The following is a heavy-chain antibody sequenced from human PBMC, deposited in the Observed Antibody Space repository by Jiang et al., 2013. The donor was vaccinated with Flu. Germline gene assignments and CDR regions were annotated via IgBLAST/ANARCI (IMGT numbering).Heavy chain of an antibody. J-gene: IGHJ5*02. Sequence: QLVESGPEVKKPGTSVKVSCKTSGFTSSSSVVQWVRQARGQRLEWMGWIVVGSGHTNYAQKFQQRLTITRDMSTSTAYMELSSLRSEDTAIYYCAAGGSGGWDNYFDPWGQGALVTVSS. D-gene: IGHD6-19*01. CDR1: GFTSSSSV. CDR3: AAGGSGGWDNYFDP. CDR2: IVVGSGHT. V-gene: IGHV1-58*01.